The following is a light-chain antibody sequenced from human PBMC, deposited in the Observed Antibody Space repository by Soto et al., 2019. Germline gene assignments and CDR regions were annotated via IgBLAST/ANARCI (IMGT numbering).Light chain of an antibody. CDR1: SSDVGGYNY. CDR2: EVS. Sequence: ALTQPPSASGSPGQSVTISCTGTSSDVGGYNYVSWYQQHPGKAPKLMIYEVSKRPSGVPDRFSGSKSGNTASLTVSGLQAADEADYYCTSYAGSNNFFYVFGTGTKVT. J-gene: IGLJ1*01. CDR3: TSYAGSNNFFYV. V-gene: IGLV2-8*01.